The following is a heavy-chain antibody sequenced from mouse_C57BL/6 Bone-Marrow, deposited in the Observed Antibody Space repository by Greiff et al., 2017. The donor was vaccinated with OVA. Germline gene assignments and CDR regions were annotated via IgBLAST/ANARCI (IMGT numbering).Heavy chain of an antibody. Sequence: EVQGVESGGGLVQPGGSLSLSCAASGFTFTDYYMSWVRQPPGKALEWLGFIRNKANGYTTEYSASVKGRFTISRDNSQSILYLQMNALRAEDSATYYCARYDDYDVKAMDYWGQGTSVTVSS. CDR1: GFTFTDYY. J-gene: IGHJ4*01. V-gene: IGHV7-3*01. CDR3: ARYDDYDVKAMDY. CDR2: IRNKANGYTT. D-gene: IGHD2-4*01.